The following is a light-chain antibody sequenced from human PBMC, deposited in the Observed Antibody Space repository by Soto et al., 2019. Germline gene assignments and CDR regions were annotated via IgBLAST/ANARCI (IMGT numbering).Light chain of an antibody. CDR2: DNN. J-gene: IGLJ2*01. V-gene: IGLV1-51*01. CDR1: SSNIGNNY. CDR3: GTWDSSLSWGV. Sequence: QSALTQPPSVSAAPGQKVTISCSGSSSNIGNNYVSWYQQLPGTAPKLLIYDNNKRPSGIPDRFSGSKSGTSATLDITGLQTGDEADYYCGTWDSSLSWGVFGGGTKVTVL.